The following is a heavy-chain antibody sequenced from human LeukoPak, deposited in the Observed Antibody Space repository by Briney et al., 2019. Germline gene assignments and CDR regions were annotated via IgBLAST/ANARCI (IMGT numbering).Heavy chain of an antibody. V-gene: IGHV4-59*02. Sequence: PSETLSLTCTVSGDSVSIYYWSWIRQPPGKGLEWIGYISYSGRTDYNPSLKSRVTISVDTSKNQFSLRLSSVTAADTAVYYCARGLGLTAVTKYYFDYWGQGTLVTVSS. CDR2: ISYSGRT. J-gene: IGHJ4*02. CDR3: ARGLGLTAVTKYYFDY. CDR1: GDSVSIYY. D-gene: IGHD4-17*01.